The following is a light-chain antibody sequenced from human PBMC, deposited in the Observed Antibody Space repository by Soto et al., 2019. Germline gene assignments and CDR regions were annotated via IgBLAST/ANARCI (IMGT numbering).Light chain of an antibody. CDR1: QSVSSSS. CDR2: STT. CDR3: QHFGSSPPRFT. Sequence: EIVLTQSPGTLSLSPGERATLSCRASQSVSSSSLAWFQQKPGQAPRLLIYSTTGRATGIPDRFSGSGSGTEFTLTSSRLEPEDFAVYYCQHFGSSPPRFTFGPGTKVDIK. J-gene: IGKJ3*01. V-gene: IGKV3-20*01.